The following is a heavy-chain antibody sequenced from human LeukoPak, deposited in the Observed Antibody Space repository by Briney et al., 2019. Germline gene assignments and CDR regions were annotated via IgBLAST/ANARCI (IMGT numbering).Heavy chain of an antibody. CDR2: INHSGST. Sequence: SETLSLTCAVYGGSFSGYYWSWIRQPPGKGLEWIGEINHSGSTTYNPSLKSRVTISVDTSKNQFSLKLRSVTAADTAVYYCARATYYYGSGSYIYYYMDVWAKGTTVTVSS. CDR1: GGSFSGYY. J-gene: IGHJ6*03. CDR3: ARATYYYGSGSYIYYYMDV. V-gene: IGHV4-34*01. D-gene: IGHD3-10*01.